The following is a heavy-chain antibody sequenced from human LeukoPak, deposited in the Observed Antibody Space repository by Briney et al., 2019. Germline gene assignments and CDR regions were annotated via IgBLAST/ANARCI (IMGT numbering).Heavy chain of an antibody. CDR1: GGSITSRSYY. D-gene: IGHD3-10*01. J-gene: IGHJ5*02. Sequence: SETLSLTCSVSGGSITSRSYYWGWIRQPRGKGLEWIGSIHYDGSTYYNPSLDSRVTISVDTSENQFSLKLSSVTAADMAVYYCARDSGTTGEVKFDPWGQGTLVTVSS. CDR2: IHYDGST. CDR3: ARDSGTTGEVKFDP. V-gene: IGHV4-39*07.